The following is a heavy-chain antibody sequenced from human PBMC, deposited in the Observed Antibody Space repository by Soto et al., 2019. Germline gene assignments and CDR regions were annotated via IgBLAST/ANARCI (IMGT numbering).Heavy chain of an antibody. V-gene: IGHV3-30-3*01. CDR2: ISHDGSNE. D-gene: IGHD5-18*01. CDR1: GFTFSKYS. Sequence: LRLSCVASGFTFSKYSIHWVRQAPGKGLEWVAVISHDGSNEKYADSVKGRFTTSRDSSKNTLYLQMNSLRAEDTAVYYCARDLNVNNYGYPAYWGQGALVTVSS. J-gene: IGHJ4*02. CDR3: ARDLNVNNYGYPAY.